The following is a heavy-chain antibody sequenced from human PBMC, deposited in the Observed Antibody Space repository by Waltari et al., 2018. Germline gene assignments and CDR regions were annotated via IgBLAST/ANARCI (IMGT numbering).Heavy chain of an antibody. D-gene: IGHD3-10*01. CDR1: GDPISSGFYH. CDR2: VSVDRRT. V-gene: IGHV4-61*02. CDR3: ARYYPSGKDYIDV. J-gene: IGHJ6*03. Sequence: QVQLQESGPGLVKPSQPLSLTCSVSGDPISSGFYHWSWIRQPAGRGLEWIGRVSVDRRTAYNPSLSSRVTISLDTSRNRFSLELTSVTAADTAIYYCARYYPSGKDYIDVWGKGTTVSVSS.